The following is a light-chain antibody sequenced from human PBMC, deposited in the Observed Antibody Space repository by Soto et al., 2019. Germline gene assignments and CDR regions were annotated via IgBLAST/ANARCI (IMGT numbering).Light chain of an antibody. Sequence: QSVLTQPPSVSGAPGQRVTISCNGSSSNIGAGYDVHWYQRLPGTAPKLLIYAYAKRPSGVPDRVSGSKSGTSASLAITGLQADDEGDYYCQSYDSSLSVLVVVGGGTKVTVL. V-gene: IGLV1-40*01. J-gene: IGLJ2*01. CDR1: SSNIGAGYD. CDR2: AYA. CDR3: QSYDSSLSVLVV.